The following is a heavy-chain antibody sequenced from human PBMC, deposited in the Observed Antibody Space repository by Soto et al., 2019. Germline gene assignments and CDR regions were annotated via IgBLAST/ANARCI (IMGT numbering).Heavy chain of an antibody. D-gene: IGHD3-16*01. V-gene: IGHV3-43*01. Sequence: EVQLVESGGDVVQPGGSLRLSCAASGFTFEDYTIHWVRQAPGKALEWVSLISWDGGTTYYTHSVKGRFTISRDNSKNSLYLQMHSLRPEDTALYYCAKDGSPKDDDGNWLGSWGQGTLVTVSS. J-gene: IGHJ5*01. CDR1: GFTFEDYT. CDR2: ISWDGGTT. CDR3: AKDGSPKDDDGNWLGS.